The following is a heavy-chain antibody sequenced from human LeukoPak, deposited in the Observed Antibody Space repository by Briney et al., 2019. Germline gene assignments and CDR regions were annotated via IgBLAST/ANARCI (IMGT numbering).Heavy chain of an antibody. CDR3: ARERAYYYDSSGYYRNAFDI. J-gene: IGHJ3*02. Sequence: GGSLRLSCAASGFTFSDYYMSWIRQAPGKGLEWVSYISSSGSTIYYVDSVKGRFTISRDNAKNSLYLQMNSLRAEDTAVYYCARERAYYYDSSGYYRNAFDIWGQGTMVTVSS. CDR1: GFTFSDYY. V-gene: IGHV3-11*01. D-gene: IGHD3-22*01. CDR2: ISSSGSTI.